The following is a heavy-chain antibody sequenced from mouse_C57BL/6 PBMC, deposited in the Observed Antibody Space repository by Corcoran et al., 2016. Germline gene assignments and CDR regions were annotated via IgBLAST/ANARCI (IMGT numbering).Heavy chain of an antibody. CDR3: ASVTDAWVAY. CDR2: VYPYNGGT. V-gene: IGHV1-36*01. J-gene: IGHJ3*01. CDR1: GCTFTDNY. D-gene: IGHD2-13*01. Sequence: EEQLHQSGPVLMKHGHSVKISCKASGCTFTDNYMHWVKQSHGKRLEWIGLVYPYNGGTSYNQKFKGKATLTVDTSSSTAYMELNSLTSEESAVYYCASVTDAWVAYWGQGILVTVSA.